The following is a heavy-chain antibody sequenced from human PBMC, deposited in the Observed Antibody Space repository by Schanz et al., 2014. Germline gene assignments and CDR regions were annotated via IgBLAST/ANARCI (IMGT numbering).Heavy chain of an antibody. D-gene: IGHD3-10*01. J-gene: IGHJ4*02. CDR3: VSSGSYSSYAF. V-gene: IGHV3-23*01. CDR1: GFSFSSYA. CDR2: INGDGSNT. Sequence: EVQLLESGGGLVQPGGSLRLSCATSGFSFSSYAINWVRQAPGKGLVWVSRINGDGSNTNYADSVKGRFTISRDNAKNSLYLQMNSLRAEDTAVYHCVSSGSYSSYAFWGQGTLVTVSS.